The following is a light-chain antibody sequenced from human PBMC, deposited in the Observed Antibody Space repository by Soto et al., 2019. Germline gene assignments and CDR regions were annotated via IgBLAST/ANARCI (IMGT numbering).Light chain of an antibody. Sequence: NFMLTQPHSVSESPGKTLSISCTRSSGSIANNYVQWYQQHPGSAPTTVIYENNQRLSWVPDSFSGSTDGSSNSASLTLCGRQTEDEADYYCQSYDSEFVVFGGGTKLTVL. J-gene: IGLJ2*01. CDR1: SGSIANNY. CDR2: ENN. V-gene: IGLV6-57*04. CDR3: QSYDSEFVV.